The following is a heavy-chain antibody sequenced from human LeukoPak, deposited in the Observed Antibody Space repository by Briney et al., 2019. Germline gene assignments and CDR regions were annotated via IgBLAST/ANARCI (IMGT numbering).Heavy chain of an antibody. D-gene: IGHD1-14*01. CDR2: LLYRGST. V-gene: IGHV4-59*01. J-gene: IGHJ2*01. CDR3: ARTGRRGYFDF. CDR1: GASISDYY. Sequence: SETLSLTCNVSGASISDYYWSWLRQSPEKGLEWIVSLLYRGSTHYNPSLRSRVAISHDTSNNQFSLKLTSVTTADTAVYYCARTGRRGYFDFWGRGTLVTVSS.